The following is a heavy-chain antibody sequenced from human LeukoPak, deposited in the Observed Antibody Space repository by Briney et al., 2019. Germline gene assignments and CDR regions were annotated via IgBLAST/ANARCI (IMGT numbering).Heavy chain of an antibody. CDR2: SSHCGGT. CDR1: GYSITSGYH. D-gene: IGHD3-22*01. CDR3: ARHNLYDSSGDGRYYFDY. Sequence: PSETLSLTCAVSGYSITSGYHCCWIRQPPGKGLEGIGGSSHCGGTYYNPSLNRRDTISVDTSKNQFSVKLWSVTAAGTAVYYCARHNLYDSSGDGRYYFDYWSQGTLVTVSS. J-gene: IGHJ4*02. V-gene: IGHV4-38-2*01.